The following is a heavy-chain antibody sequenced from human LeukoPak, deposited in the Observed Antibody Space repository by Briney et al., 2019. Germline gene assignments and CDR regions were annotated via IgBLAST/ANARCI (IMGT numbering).Heavy chain of an antibody. CDR3: AKMGRYGGTADLH. V-gene: IGHV3-23*01. D-gene: IGHD3-16*01. CDR1: GFTFSNYV. J-gene: IGHJ4*02. CDR2: IISGTT. Sequence: PWGSLRLSCEASGFTFSNYVMSWVRQGPGKGLEWVSSIISGTTYYADSLKGRFTISRDNSKNTVYLQMNSLRAEDTAVYYCAKMGRYGGTADLHWGQGTLVTVSS.